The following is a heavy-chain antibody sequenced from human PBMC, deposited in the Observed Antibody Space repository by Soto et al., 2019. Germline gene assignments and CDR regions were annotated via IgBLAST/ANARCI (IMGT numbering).Heavy chain of an antibody. J-gene: IGHJ4*02. CDR2: IWHDGSNK. D-gene: IGHD3-16*01. CDR3: ARGGRWLQGNDY. CDR1: GFTFSSYA. V-gene: IGHV3-30*04. Sequence: TGGSLRLSCAASGFTFSSYAMHWVRQAPGKGLEWVAVIWHDGSNKYYADSVKGRFTISRDNSKNTLFLQMNSLRPDDTAVYYCARGGRWLQGNDYWGQGSLVTVSS.